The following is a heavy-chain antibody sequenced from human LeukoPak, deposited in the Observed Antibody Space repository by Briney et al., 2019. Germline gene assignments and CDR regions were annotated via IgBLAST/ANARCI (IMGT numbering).Heavy chain of an antibody. CDR3: AKKVGKSSGYYYGY. Sequence: PGGSLRVSCAASGFTFNTYAMSWVRQAPGKGLGWVSAISASGGSTYYADSVKGRFTISRDNSMNTLYLQMNSLRAEDTAVYYCAKKVGKSSGYYYGYWGQGTLVTVSS. J-gene: IGHJ4*02. CDR1: GFTFNTYA. CDR2: ISASGGST. D-gene: IGHD3-22*01. V-gene: IGHV3-23*01.